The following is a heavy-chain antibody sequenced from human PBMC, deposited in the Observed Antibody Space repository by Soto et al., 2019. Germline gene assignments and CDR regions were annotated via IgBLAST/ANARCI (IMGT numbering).Heavy chain of an antibody. CDR2: ISGSGGST. CDR1: GFTFSSYA. Sequence: GGSLRLSCAASGFTFSSYAMSWVRQAPGKGLEWVSAISGSGGSTYYADSVKGRFTISRDNSKNTLYLQMNSLRAEDMAVYYCAKGDGVDCGGDCYDAFDIWGQGTMVTVSS. V-gene: IGHV3-23*01. D-gene: IGHD2-21*02. CDR3: AKGDGVDCGGDCYDAFDI. J-gene: IGHJ3*02.